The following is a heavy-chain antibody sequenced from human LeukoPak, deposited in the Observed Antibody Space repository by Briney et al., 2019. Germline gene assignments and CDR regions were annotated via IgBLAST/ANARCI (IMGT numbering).Heavy chain of an antibody. CDR1: GYTLTELS. J-gene: IGHJ4*02. CDR3: ATGGQGDPLF. V-gene: IGHV1-24*01. CDR2: FDPEDGET. D-gene: IGHD2-21*02. Sequence: ASVKVSCKVSGYTLTELSMHWVRQAPGKGLEWMGGFDPEDGETIYAQKFQGRVTMNEDTSTDTAYMELRSLRSEDTAVYYCATGGQGDPLFWGQGTLVTVSS.